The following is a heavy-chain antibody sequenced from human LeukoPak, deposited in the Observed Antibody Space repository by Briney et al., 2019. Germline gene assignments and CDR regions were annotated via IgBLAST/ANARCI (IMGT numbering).Heavy chain of an antibody. D-gene: IGHD1-7*01. V-gene: IGHV4-34*01. CDR1: GGSFSGYY. CDR2: INHSGST. J-gene: IGHJ6*03. Sequence: SGTLSLTCAVYGGSFSGYYWSWIRQPPGKGLEWIGEINHSGSTNYNPSLKSRVTISVDTSKNQFSLKLSSVTAADTAVYYCARGINFRYNWNYVSSTYYYYMDAWGRGTTVTVSS. CDR3: ARGINFRYNWNYVSSTYYYYMDA.